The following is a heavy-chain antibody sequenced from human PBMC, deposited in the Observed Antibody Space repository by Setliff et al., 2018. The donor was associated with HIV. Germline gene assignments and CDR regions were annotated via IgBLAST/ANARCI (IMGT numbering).Heavy chain of an antibody. V-gene: IGHV4-39*01. J-gene: IGHJ6*03. CDR1: GGSISSNSYY. D-gene: IGHD2-15*01. CDR2: IFHAGST. Sequence: KPSETLSLTCTVSGGSISSNSYYWGWIRQSPEKGLEWIGSIFHAGSTYYNPSPKSRVTLSVDTSENQYSLKLTSLIAADTAVYYCARSLAYCSGGGCSSGNYYYMDVWGKGTTVTVSS. CDR3: ARSLAYCSGGGCSSGNYYYMDV.